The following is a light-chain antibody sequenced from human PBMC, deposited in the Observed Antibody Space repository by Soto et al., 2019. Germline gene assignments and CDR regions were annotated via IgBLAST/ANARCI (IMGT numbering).Light chain of an antibody. CDR1: QSISGY. CDR2: AAS. Sequence: DIQMNQSPSSLSASVGDRVTITCRASQSISGYLHWYQQRPGQATQLLIYAASNLHSGVPSRFTGSESETDFTLTISNLQPEDFATFYCQQTYTFPYTFGQGT. CDR3: QQTYTFPYT. V-gene: IGKV1-39*01. J-gene: IGKJ2*01.